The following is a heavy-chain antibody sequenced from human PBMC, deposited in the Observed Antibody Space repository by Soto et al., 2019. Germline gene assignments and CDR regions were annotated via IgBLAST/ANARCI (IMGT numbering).Heavy chain of an antibody. CDR3: ATAKRGYSYGQGYYYYYGMDV. J-gene: IGHJ6*02. D-gene: IGHD5-18*01. V-gene: IGHV4-31*03. CDR2: IYHSGTT. Sequence: PSETLSLTCTVSGASISRGGYYWSWIRQHPGKGLEWIGYIYHSGTTYHNPSLKSRLSMSVDTSKNQFSLKLSSVTAADTAVYYCATAKRGYSYGQGYYYYYGMDVWGQGTTVTVSS. CDR1: GASISRGGYY.